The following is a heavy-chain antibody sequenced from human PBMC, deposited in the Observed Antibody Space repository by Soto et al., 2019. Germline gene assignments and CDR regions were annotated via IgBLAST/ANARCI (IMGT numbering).Heavy chain of an antibody. Sequence: EVQLVESGGGLVKPGESLRLSCAASGFTFSTYIMNWVRQAPGKGLEWVSSISGTSSSIYYADSMRGRFTISRDNAKNSLYLQMNSLRAEDTAVYYCARDGGGASMVRGVSPLWYWGQGTLVTVSS. J-gene: IGHJ4*02. CDR1: GFTFSTYI. D-gene: IGHD3-10*01. CDR3: ARDGGGASMVRGVSPLWY. CDR2: ISGTSSSI. V-gene: IGHV3-21*02.